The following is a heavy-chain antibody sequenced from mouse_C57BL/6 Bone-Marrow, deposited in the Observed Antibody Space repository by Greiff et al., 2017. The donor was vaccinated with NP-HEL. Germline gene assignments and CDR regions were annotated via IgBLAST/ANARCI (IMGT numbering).Heavy chain of an antibody. CDR2: IDPANGNT. Sequence: VQLQQSVAELVRPGASVKLSCTASGFNIKNTYMHWVKQRPEQGLEWIGRIDPANGNTKYAPKFQGKATITADTSSNTAYLQLSSLTSENTAIYYCAIQQLRLRPHYLDYWGQGTTLTVSS. CDR3: AIQQLRLRPHYLDY. D-gene: IGHD3-2*02. J-gene: IGHJ2*01. CDR1: GFNIKNTY. V-gene: IGHV14-3*01.